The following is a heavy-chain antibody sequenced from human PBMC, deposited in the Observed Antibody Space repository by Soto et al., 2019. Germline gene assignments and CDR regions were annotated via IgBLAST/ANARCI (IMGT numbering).Heavy chain of an antibody. V-gene: IGHV3-53*01. CDR1: GFTVSSNY. J-gene: IGHJ1*01. CDR2: IYSGGST. D-gene: IGHD3-22*01. Sequence: EVQLVESGGGLIQPGGSLRLSCAASGFTVSSNYMSWVRQAPGKGLEWVSVIYSGGSTYYADSVKGRFTISRDNSKNTLYIQMNRLRAEDTAVYYCARDRVESGYPEYFQHWGQGTLVTVSS. CDR3: ARDRVESGYPEYFQH.